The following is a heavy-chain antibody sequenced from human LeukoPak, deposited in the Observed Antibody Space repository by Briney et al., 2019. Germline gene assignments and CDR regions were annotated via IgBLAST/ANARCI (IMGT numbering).Heavy chain of an antibody. CDR3: ANSSNYYYLDY. CDR2: IYSTGVT. J-gene: IGHJ4*02. CDR1: RGSISRGGYQ. V-gene: IGHV4-31*03. D-gene: IGHD4-11*01. Sequence: SETLSHTCTVSRGSISRGGYQWHWLRQRPGEGLEWIGFIYSTGVTDYNPSHKSRFSLSVDTSDNQFSLRVTSVTVADTAVYFCANSSNYYYLDYWGQGMLVTVSP.